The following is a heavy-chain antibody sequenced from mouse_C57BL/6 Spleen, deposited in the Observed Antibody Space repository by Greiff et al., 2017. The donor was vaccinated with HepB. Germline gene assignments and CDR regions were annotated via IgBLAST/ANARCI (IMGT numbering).Heavy chain of an antibody. D-gene: IGHD1-1*01. V-gene: IGHV5-4*01. CDR2: ISDGGSYT. CDR1: GFTFSSYA. J-gene: IGHJ3*01. CDR3: ERESLYGSSLAWFAY. Sequence: EVQLVESGGGLVKPGGSLKLSCAASGFTFSSYAMSWVRQTPEKRLEWVATISDGGSYTYYPDNVKGRFTISRDNAKNNLYLQMSHLKSEDTAMYYCERESLYGSSLAWFAYWGQGTLVTVSA.